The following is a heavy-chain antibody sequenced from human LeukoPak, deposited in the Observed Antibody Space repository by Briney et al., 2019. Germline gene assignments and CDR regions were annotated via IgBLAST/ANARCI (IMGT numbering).Heavy chain of an antibody. CDR1: GGSISSSSYY. D-gene: IGHD5-24*01. CDR2: IYYSGST. V-gene: IGHV4-39*01. CDR3: ATGQRRDGYIFEF. J-gene: IGHJ4*02. Sequence: SETLSLTCTVSGGSISSSSYYWGWIRQPPGKGLERIGNIYYSGSTYYNPSLKSRVTISLDTSKNQFSLKLSSVTAADTAVYYCATGQRRDGYIFEFWGQGTLVSVSS.